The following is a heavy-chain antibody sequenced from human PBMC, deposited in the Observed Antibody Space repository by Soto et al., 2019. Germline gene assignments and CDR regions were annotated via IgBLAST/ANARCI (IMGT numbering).Heavy chain of an antibody. CDR1: GGSISSGGYY. CDR3: ARAKTGPDLYYYYGMDV. J-gene: IGHJ6*02. V-gene: IGHV4-31*11. Sequence: SETLSLTCAVYGGSISSGGYYWSWIRQHPGKGLEWIGYIYYSGSTYYNPSLKSRVTISVDTSKNQFSLKLSSVTAADTAVYYCARAKTGPDLYYYYGMDVWGQGTTVTVS. CDR2: IYYSGST. D-gene: IGHD3-3*01.